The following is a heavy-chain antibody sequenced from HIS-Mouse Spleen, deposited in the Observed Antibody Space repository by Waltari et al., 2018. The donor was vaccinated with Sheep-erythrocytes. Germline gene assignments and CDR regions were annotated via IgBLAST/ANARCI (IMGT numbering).Heavy chain of an antibody. J-gene: IGHJ4*02. Sequence: SSYSMNWVRQAPGKGLEWVSSISSSSSYIYYADSVKCRFTISRDNAKNSRYLQMNSLRAEDTAVYYCARVASGATFDYWGQGTLVTVSS. CDR1: SSYS. D-gene: IGHD1-26*01. CDR3: ARVASGATFDY. CDR2: ISSSSSYI. V-gene: IGHV3-21*01.